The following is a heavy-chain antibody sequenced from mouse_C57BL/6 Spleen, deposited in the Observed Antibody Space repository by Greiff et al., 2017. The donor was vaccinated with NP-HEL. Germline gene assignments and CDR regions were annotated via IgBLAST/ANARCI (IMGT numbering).Heavy chain of an antibody. J-gene: IGHJ2*01. V-gene: IGHV1-69*01. CDR3: ARCYYGSSYPDY. D-gene: IGHD1-1*01. CDR2: IDPSDSYT. CDR1: GYTFTSYW. Sequence: VQLQQPGAELVMPGASVKLSCKASGYTFTSYWMHWVKQRPGQGLEWIAEIDPSDSYTNYNQKFKGKSTLTVDKSSSTAYMQLSSLTSEDSAVYYCARCYYGSSYPDYWGQGTTLTVSS.